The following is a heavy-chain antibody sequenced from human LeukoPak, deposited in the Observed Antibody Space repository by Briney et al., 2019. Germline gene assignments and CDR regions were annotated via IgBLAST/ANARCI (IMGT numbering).Heavy chain of an antibody. D-gene: IGHD3-22*01. CDR2: IRYDGSNK. V-gene: IGHV3-30*02. CDR3: AKDRAQDYYDSSGSDY. CDR1: GFTFSSYG. Sequence: GGSLRLSCAAFGFTFSSYGMHWVRQAPGKGLEWVAFIRYDGSNKYYADSVKGRFTISRDNSKNTLYLQMNSLRAEDTAVYYCAKDRAQDYYDSSGSDYWGQGTLVTVSS. J-gene: IGHJ4*02.